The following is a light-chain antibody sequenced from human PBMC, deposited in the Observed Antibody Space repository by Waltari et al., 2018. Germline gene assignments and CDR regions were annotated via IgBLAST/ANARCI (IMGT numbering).Light chain of an antibody. CDR1: SGINVGTYR. CDR2: YKSDSDK. V-gene: IGLV5-45*03. CDR3: RIWHSSALV. J-gene: IGLJ2*01. Sequence: QAVLTQPSSLSASPGASASLTCTLRSGINVGTYRISWYQLKPGSPPQHLLRYKSDSDKQQGSGVPSRFSGSKDASANAGILLISGLQSEDEADYYCRIWHSSALVFGGGTKLTVL.